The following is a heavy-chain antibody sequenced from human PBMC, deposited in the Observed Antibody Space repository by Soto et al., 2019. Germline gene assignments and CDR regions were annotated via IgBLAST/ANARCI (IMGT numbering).Heavy chain of an antibody. D-gene: IGHD3-10*01. CDR3: ARDFYYYGSGSPLGLD. V-gene: IGHV4-4*07. Sequence: KTSETLSLTCTVSGGSISSYYWSWIRQPAGKGPEWIGRIYTSGSTNYNPSLKSRVTMSVDTSKNQFSLKLSSVTAADTAVYYCARDFYYYGSGSPLGLDWGQGTLVTVSS. J-gene: IGHJ4*02. CDR2: IYTSGST. CDR1: GGSISSYY.